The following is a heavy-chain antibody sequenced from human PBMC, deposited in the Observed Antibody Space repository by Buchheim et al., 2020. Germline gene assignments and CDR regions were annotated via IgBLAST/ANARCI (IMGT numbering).Heavy chain of an antibody. D-gene: IGHD3-9*01. CDR3: ARDLSGESDY. J-gene: IGHJ4*02. CDR2: VNEDGSFA. Sequence: EGQLVESGGDLVQPGGSLRLSCAASRFTFSSYWMHWVRQAPGKGLVWVSRVNEDGSFANYADSVKGRFTISRDNGKNTMYLQMNSLRAEDTAVYYCARDLSGESDYWGQGTL. V-gene: IGHV3-74*01. CDR1: RFTFSSYW.